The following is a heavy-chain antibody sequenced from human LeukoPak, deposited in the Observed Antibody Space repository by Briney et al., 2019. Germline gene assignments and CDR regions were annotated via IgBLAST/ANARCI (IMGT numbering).Heavy chain of an antibody. Sequence: SETLSLTCTVSGDSISSSNYYWGWIRQPPGKGLEWIGSICYTENTSYKPSLKSRATISVDTSKNQFSLKVSSVTAADTAVYYCARVSDGDSSGYYAYYYYYYMDVWGKGTTVTVSS. CDR2: ICYTENT. CDR3: ARVSDGDSSGYYAYYYYYYMDV. D-gene: IGHD3-22*01. J-gene: IGHJ6*03. CDR1: GDSISSSNYY. V-gene: IGHV4-39*07.